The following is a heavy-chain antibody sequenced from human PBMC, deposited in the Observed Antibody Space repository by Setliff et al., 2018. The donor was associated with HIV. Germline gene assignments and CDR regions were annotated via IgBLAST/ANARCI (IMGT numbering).Heavy chain of an antibody. V-gene: IGHV7-4-1*02. CDR2: INTTTGNP. J-gene: IGHJ6*03. Sequence: ASVKVSCKASGYTFTSYAMNWVRQAPGQGLEWMGWINTTTGNPTYAQGFTGRFVFSLDISVSTAYLQISSLKAEDTAVYYCARGRYDFWSGYLSPYYYYYMDVWGKGTTVTVSS. D-gene: IGHD3-3*01. CDR3: ARGRYDFWSGYLSPYYYYYMDV. CDR1: GYTFTSYA.